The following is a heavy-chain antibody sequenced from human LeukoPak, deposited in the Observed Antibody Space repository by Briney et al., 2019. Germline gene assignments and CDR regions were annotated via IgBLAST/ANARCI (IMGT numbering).Heavy chain of an antibody. V-gene: IGHV4-30-4*01. J-gene: IGHJ4*02. CDR3: ARDDSTTFDY. Sequence: NPSETLSLTCTVSGGSISSGDYYWTWIRQPPGKGLEWIGYIYHSGSTHYNSSLKSRLTISVDTSKNQFSLKLSSVTAADTAVYYCARDDSTTFDYWGQGTLVTVSS. CDR1: GGSISSGDYY. D-gene: IGHD2/OR15-2a*01. CDR2: IYHSGST.